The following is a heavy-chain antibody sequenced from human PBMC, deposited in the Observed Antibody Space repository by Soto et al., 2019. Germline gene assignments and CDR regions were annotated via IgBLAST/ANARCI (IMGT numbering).Heavy chain of an antibody. Sequence: QVQLVESGGGVVQPGRSLRLSCEASGSTFSSYGMHWVRQTPGKGLEWVAVISYDGSNKYYRDSVKGRFTISRDSSKNTLYLQMNSLRAEDTAVYYCAKDLVAYCSSGSCYFRGMDYWGQGTLVTVSS. CDR3: AKDLVAYCSSGSCYFRGMDY. J-gene: IGHJ4*02. CDR1: GSTFSSYG. CDR2: ISYDGSNK. D-gene: IGHD2-15*01. V-gene: IGHV3-30*18.